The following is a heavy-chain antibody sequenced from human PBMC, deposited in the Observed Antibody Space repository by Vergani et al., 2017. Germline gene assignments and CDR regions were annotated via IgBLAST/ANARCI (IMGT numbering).Heavy chain of an antibody. CDR2: ISGSGGST. D-gene: IGHD3-3*01. CDR1: GFTFSSYA. CDR3: AKSLDDFWSGCDY. J-gene: IGHJ4*02. V-gene: IGHV3-23*01. Sequence: EVQLLESGGGLVQPGGSLRLSCAASGFTFSSYAMSWVRQAPGKGLEGVSAISGSGGSTYYADSVKGRFTISRDNSKNTLYLQMNSLRAEDTAVYYCAKSLDDFWSGCDYWGQGTLVTVSS.